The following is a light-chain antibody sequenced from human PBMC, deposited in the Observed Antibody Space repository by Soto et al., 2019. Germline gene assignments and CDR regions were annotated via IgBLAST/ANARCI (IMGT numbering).Light chain of an antibody. Sequence: DIQMTQSPSSVSASVGDRVSITCRASQGISNWLAWYQQKPRRPHKLLIYTGSSLQSGVPSRFSGTVSGTDFTLTISRLQPEDVATYYCQHANSVPLTFGGGTKVEIK. J-gene: IGKJ4*01. V-gene: IGKV1-12*01. CDR2: TGS. CDR1: QGISNW. CDR3: QHANSVPLT.